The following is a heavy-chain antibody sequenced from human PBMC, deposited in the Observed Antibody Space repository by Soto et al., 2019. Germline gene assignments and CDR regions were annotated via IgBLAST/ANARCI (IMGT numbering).Heavy chain of an antibody. CDR2: ISGST. Sequence: GGSLRLSCAASGFTFSSYEMNWVRQAPGKGLEWVSYISGSTYYADSVKGRFTISRDNSKNTLYLQMNSLRAEDTAVYYCAKDRYDPPIYGMDVWGQGTTVTVSS. V-gene: IGHV3-23*01. D-gene: IGHD1-1*01. CDR3: AKDRYDPPIYGMDV. J-gene: IGHJ6*02. CDR1: GFTFSSYE.